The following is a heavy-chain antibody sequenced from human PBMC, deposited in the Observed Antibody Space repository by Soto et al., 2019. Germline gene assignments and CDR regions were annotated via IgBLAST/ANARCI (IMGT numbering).Heavy chain of an antibody. CDR2: IIPIFGTA. V-gene: IGHV1-69*06. Sequence: QVQLVQSGAEVKTPGSSVKVSCKASGGTFSSYSISWVRQAPGQGRELMGGIIPIFGTANYAQKFQGRVTITADKSTSTAYMELSSLRSEDTAVYDCARDRRRRVAGALDYCGQGTLVTVSS. D-gene: IGHD6-13*01. J-gene: IGHJ4*02. CDR1: GGTFSSYS. CDR3: ARDRRRRVAGALDY.